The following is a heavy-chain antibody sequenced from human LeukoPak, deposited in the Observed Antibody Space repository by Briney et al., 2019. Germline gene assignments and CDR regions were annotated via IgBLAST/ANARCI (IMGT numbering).Heavy chain of an antibody. CDR3: ARDRFITGTTGYFDY. D-gene: IGHD1-7*01. Sequence: ASVKVSCKASGYTFTSYGISWVRQAPGQGLEWMGWISAYNGDTYYAQKFQGRVTMTRDMSTSTVYMELSSLRSEDTAVYYCARDRFITGTTGYFDYWGQGTLVTVSS. CDR2: ISAYNGDT. J-gene: IGHJ4*02. V-gene: IGHV1-18*01. CDR1: GYTFTSYG.